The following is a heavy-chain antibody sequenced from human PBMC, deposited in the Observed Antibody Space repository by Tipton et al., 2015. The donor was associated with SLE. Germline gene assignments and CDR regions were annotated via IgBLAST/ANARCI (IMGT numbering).Heavy chain of an antibody. CDR3: ARVRVVAATGWFDP. Sequence: TLSLTCAVSRGSFNGNYWIWIRQPPGKGLEWIGEINHSGSTYYNPSLKSRVTISVDTSKNQFSLKLSSVTAADTAVYYCARVRVVAATGWFDPWGQGTLVTVSS. D-gene: IGHD2-15*01. CDR1: RGSFNGNY. J-gene: IGHJ5*02. V-gene: IGHV4-34*09. CDR2: INHSGST.